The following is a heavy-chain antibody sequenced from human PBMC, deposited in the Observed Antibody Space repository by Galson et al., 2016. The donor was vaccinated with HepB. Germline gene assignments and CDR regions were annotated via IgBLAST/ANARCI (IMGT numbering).Heavy chain of an antibody. CDR2: INHSGTT. J-gene: IGHJ3*02. CDR1: AGSISSGGYY. V-gene: IGHV4-31*03. Sequence: TLSLTCSVSAGSISSGGYYWSWIRQHPGKGLEWIGYINHSGTTYYNPSLSSRAAISVDTSKNQFSLEVSSVTAADTAVYYWARVSGNAFDIWGHGTMVTVSS. CDR3: ARVSGNAFDI.